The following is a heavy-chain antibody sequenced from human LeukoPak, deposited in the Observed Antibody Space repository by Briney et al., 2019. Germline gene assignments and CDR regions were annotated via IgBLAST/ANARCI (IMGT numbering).Heavy chain of an antibody. CDR3: ARPTTTYYDFWSGSYYFDY. CDR1: GYSFTSYW. J-gene: IGHJ4*02. CDR2: IYPGDSDT. D-gene: IGHD3-3*01. Sequence: GESLQISCKGSGYSFTSYWIGWVRQMPGKGLEWMGIIYPGDSDTRYSPSFQGQVTISADKSISTAYLQWSSLKASDTAMYYCARPTTTYYDFWSGSYYFDYWGQGTLVTVSS. V-gene: IGHV5-51*01.